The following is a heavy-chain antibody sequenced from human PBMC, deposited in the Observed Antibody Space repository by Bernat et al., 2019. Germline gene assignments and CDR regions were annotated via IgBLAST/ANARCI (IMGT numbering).Heavy chain of an antibody. Sequence: EVQLVESGGGLVKPGGSLRLSCAASGFTFSNAWMSWVHQAPGKGLEWVGRIKSKTDGGTTDYAAPVKGRFTISRDDSKNTLYLQMNSLKTEDTAVYYCMDTAMDAIDYWGQGTLVTVSS. CDR3: MDTAMDAIDY. J-gene: IGHJ4*02. CDR2: IKSKTDGGTT. V-gene: IGHV3-15*01. CDR1: GFTFSNAW. D-gene: IGHD5-18*01.